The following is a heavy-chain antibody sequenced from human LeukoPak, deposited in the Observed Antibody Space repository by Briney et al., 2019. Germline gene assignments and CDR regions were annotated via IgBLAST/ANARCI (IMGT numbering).Heavy chain of an antibody. CDR3: ARTNHYDSSGYQGAGTYYYGMDV. CDR1: GGTFSSYA. D-gene: IGHD3-22*01. V-gene: IGHV1-69*04. Sequence: SVKVSCKASGGTFSSYAITWVRQAPGQGLEWVGRIIPILGMTTYAQKFQGRVTITADKSTSTAYMELSSLRSDDTAVYYCARTNHYDSSGYQGAGTYYYGMDVWGPGTTVTVSS. J-gene: IGHJ6*02. CDR2: IIPILGMT.